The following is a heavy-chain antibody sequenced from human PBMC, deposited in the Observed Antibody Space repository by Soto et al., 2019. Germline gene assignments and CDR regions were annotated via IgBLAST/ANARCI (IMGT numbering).Heavy chain of an antibody. V-gene: IGHV1-18*01. Sequence: ASVKVSCKASGYTFTSYGISWVRQAPGQGLEWMGWISAYNGNTNCAQKLQGRVTMTTDTSTSTAYMELRSLRSDDTAVYYCASNGYCSSTSCYNYYGMDVWGQGTTVTVSS. D-gene: IGHD2-2*03. CDR3: ASNGYCSSTSCYNYYGMDV. CDR1: GYTFTSYG. CDR2: ISAYNGNT. J-gene: IGHJ6*02.